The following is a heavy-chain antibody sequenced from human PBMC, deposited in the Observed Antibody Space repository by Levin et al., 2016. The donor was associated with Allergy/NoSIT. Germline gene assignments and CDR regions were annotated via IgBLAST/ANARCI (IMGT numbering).Heavy chain of an antibody. J-gene: IGHJ6*02. CDR3: ARDASGGPMVRGVMVAYGMDV. Sequence: VRQMPGKGLEWIGYIYYSGSTNYHPSLKSRVTISVDPSKNQFSLKLSSVTAADTAVYYCARDASGGPMVRGVMVAYGMDVWGQGITVTVSS. V-gene: IGHV4-59*01. D-gene: IGHD3-10*01. CDR2: IYYSGST.